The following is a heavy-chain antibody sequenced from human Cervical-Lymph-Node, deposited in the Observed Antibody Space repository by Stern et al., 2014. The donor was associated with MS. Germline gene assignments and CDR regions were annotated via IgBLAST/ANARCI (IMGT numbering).Heavy chain of an antibody. CDR1: GGSISSGSYY. CDR3: ARGYRFFDD. J-gene: IGHJ4*02. V-gene: IGHV4-61*02. D-gene: IGHD3-16*02. CDR2: MFSSGNT. Sequence: QVQLQESGPGLVKPSQTLSLTCTVSGGSISSGSYYWSWIRQPAGKRLGWIGRMFSSGNTFYHPSLKSRVNLSVDPSKNQLSLGLSSVTAADTAVYYCARGYRFFDDWGQGTLVTVSS.